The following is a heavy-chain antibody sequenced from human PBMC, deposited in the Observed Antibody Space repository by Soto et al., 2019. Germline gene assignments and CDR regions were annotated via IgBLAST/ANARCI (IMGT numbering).Heavy chain of an antibody. D-gene: IGHD5-12*01. CDR3: TTDPAVATIEQYYYYYYMDV. J-gene: IGHJ6*03. CDR2: IKSKTDGGTT. V-gene: IGHV3-15*01. CDR1: GFTFSNAW. Sequence: GGSLRLSCAASGFTFSNAWMSWVRQAPGKGLEWVGRIKSKTDGGTTDYAAPVKGRFTISRDDSKNTLYLQMNSLKTEDTAVYYCTTDPAVATIEQYYYYYYMDVWGKGTTVTVSS.